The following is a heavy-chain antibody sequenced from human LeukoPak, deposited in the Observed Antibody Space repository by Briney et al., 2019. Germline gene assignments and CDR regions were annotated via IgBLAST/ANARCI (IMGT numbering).Heavy chain of an antibody. J-gene: IGHJ4*02. CDR2: ISYDGSNK. D-gene: IGHD3-22*01. V-gene: IGHV3-30*04. Sequence: GGSLRLSCAASGFTFSSYAMHWVRQAPGKGLEWVAVISYDGSNKYYADSVKGRFTISRDNSKNTLYLQMNSLRAEDTAVYYCARGGFGSSGYWGSYYFDYWGQGTLVTVSS. CDR1: GFTFSSYA. CDR3: ARGGFGSSGYWGSYYFDY.